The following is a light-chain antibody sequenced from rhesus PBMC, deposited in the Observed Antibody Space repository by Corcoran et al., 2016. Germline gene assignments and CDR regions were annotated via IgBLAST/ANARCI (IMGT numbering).Light chain of an antibody. J-gene: IGKJ1*01. CDR2: KAS. CDR3: QQYSSRPWT. Sequence: DIQMTQSPSSLSASVGDTVTITCRASQGISSWLAWYQQKPGKAPKLLIHKASSLQSGVPSRFSGSGSGTDFTLTISSLQSEDVATYYCQQYSSRPWTFGQGTKVEIK. CDR1: QGISSW. V-gene: IGKV1-22*01.